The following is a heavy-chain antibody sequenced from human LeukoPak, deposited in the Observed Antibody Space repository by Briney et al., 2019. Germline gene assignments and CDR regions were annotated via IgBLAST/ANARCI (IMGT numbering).Heavy chain of an antibody. CDR1: GFTFSSYG. D-gene: IGHD3-3*01. Sequence: PGGSLRLSCAASGFTFSSYGMHWVRQAPGKGLEWASGISWNGGSIGYADSVKGRFTISRDNAKNSLYLQMNSLRAEDTAVYYCARGDNWRRYFDYWGQGTLVTVSS. J-gene: IGHJ4*02. CDR2: ISWNGGSI. V-gene: IGHV3-20*04. CDR3: ARGDNWRRYFDY.